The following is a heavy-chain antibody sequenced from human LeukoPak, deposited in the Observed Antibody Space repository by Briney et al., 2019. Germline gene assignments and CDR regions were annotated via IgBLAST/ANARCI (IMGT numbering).Heavy chain of an antibody. D-gene: IGHD3-16*01. CDR2: INPNGGGT. V-gene: IGHV1-2*02. Sequence: GASVKVSCKASGYTFTSYYMHWVRQAPGQGLEWVGWINPNGGGTNYAQNFQGRVTITRDTSIATAYMELTRLRSDDTAIYYCARDWGSLTGDVGGVDYWGQGTLVTVSS. CDR3: ARDWGSLTGDVGGVDY. J-gene: IGHJ4*02. CDR1: GYTFTSYY.